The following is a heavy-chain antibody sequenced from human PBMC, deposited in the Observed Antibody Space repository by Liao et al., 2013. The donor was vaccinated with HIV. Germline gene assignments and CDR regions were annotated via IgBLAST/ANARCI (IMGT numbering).Heavy chain of an antibody. CDR1: GGPVRSYY. V-gene: IGHV4-59*02. CDR2: VHHSGDT. CDR3: ARARAADGYSFFYMDV. D-gene: IGHD3-22*01. Sequence: QVQLQESGSGLVKPSETLSLTCTVSGGPVRSYYWSWIRQPPGKGLEWIGFVHHSGDTNYNPSLKSRVTMSVDTSKSQFSLKLSSVTVADTAVYYCARARAADGYSFFYMDVWAKGATVTVSS. J-gene: IGHJ6*03.